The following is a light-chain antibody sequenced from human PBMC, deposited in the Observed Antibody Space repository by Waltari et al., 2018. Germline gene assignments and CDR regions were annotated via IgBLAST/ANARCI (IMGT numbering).Light chain of an antibody. V-gene: IGLV2-23*03. Sequence: QSALTQPASVSGSPGQSITIPCPGSRRDVGTHNLVSWYQHHPDKVPKLILYEGTKRPSGISDRFSGSKSGNTASLTISGLQAEDEADYYCSSYAGRTTVFGTGTKVCVL. CDR1: RRDVGTHNL. CDR3: SSYAGRTTV. J-gene: IGLJ1*01. CDR2: EGT.